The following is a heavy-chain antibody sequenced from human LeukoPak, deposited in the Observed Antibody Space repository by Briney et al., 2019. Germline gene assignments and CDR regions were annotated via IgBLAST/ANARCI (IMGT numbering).Heavy chain of an antibody. Sequence: GGFLRLSCEASGFTLSSYSMNWVRQAPGKGLEWVSSITRSSSYIYYADSVKGRFTISRDNAKNSLNSLRAEDTAVYYCARGSAMVYYYMDVWGKGTTVTISS. D-gene: IGHD5-18*01. CDR1: GFTLSSYS. V-gene: IGHV3-21*01. CDR3: ARGSAMVYYYMDV. J-gene: IGHJ6*03. CDR2: ITRSSSYI.